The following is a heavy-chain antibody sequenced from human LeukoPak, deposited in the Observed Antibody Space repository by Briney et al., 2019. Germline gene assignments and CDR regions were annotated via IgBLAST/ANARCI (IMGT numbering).Heavy chain of an antibody. J-gene: IGHJ4*02. CDR1: GYTFTSYG. CDR2: ISAYNGNT. V-gene: IGHV1-18*01. CDR3: ARGDECSSSWFPFDY. Sequence: ASVKVSCKASGYTFTSYGISWVRQAPGQGLEWMGWISAYNGNTNYAQKLQGRVTMTTDTSTSTAYMELRSLRSDDTAVYYCARGDECSSSWFPFDYWGQGTLVTVSS. D-gene: IGHD6-13*01.